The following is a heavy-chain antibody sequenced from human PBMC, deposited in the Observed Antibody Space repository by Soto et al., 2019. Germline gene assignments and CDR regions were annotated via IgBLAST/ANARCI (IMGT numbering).Heavy chain of an antibody. V-gene: IGHV1-69*01. D-gene: IGHD5-18*01. Sequence: QVQLVQSGAEVKKPGSSVKVSCKASGGTFSSYAISWVRQAPGQGLEWMGGIIPIFGTANYAQKFQGRVTITADESTSTAYMELSILRSEDTAVYYCASSSTAMASYYYYGMDVWGQGTTVTVSS. CDR2: IIPIFGTA. J-gene: IGHJ6*02. CDR3: ASSSTAMASYYYYGMDV. CDR1: GGTFSSYA.